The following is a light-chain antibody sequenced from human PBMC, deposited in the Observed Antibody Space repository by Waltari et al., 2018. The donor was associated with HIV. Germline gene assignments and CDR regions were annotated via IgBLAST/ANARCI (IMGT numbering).Light chain of an antibody. Sequence: EIVLTQSPATLSLSPGERDTLSCGASQSVRYYLNWYQQKPGQAPRLLIFDASERATGIPARFSGSGSGSDFTLTISSLEPEDFAVYYCQQRSDWPTFGQGTRLEIK. J-gene: IGKJ2*01. CDR1: QSVRYY. CDR2: DAS. CDR3: QQRSDWPT. V-gene: IGKV3-11*01.